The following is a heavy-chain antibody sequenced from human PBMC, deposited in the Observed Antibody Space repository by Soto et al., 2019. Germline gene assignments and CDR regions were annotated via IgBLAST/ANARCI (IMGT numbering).Heavy chain of an antibody. D-gene: IGHD2-15*01. V-gene: IGHV5-51*01. J-gene: IGHJ6*03. CDR3: ARHFCSGGSCYTKGPYYYYMDV. CDR1: GYSFTSYW. Sequence: GESLKISCKGSGYSFTSYWIGWVRQMPGKGLEWMGIIYPGDSDTRYSPSFQGQVTISADKSISTAYLQWSSLKASDTAMYYCARHFCSGGSCYTKGPYYYYMDVWGKGTTVTVSS. CDR2: IYPGDSDT.